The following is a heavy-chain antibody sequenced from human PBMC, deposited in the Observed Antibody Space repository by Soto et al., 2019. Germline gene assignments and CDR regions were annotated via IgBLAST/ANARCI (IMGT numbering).Heavy chain of an antibody. CDR3: AREGGVELSEGIYYYYYGMDV. CDR1: GYTSTSYY. V-gene: IGHV1-46*01. J-gene: IGHJ6*02. Sequence: GASVKVSCKASGYTSTSYYMHWVRQAPGQGLEWMGIINPSGGSTSYAQKFQGRVTMTRDTSTSTVYMELSSLRSEDTAVYYCAREGGVELSEGIYYYYYGMDVWGQGTTVTVSS. CDR2: INPSGGST. D-gene: IGHD6-13*01.